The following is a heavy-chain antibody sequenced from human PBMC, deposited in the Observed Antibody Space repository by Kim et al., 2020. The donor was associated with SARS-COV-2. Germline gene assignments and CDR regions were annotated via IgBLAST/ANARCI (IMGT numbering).Heavy chain of an antibody. CDR3: ARDFPLPRARTYAFDI. CDR2: IIPILGIA. D-gene: IGHD6-6*01. J-gene: IGHJ3*02. CDR1: GGTFSSYA. Sequence: SVKVSCKASGGTFSSYAISWVRQAPGQGLEWMGRIIPILGIANYAQKFQGRVTITADKSTSTAYMELSSLRSEDTAVYYCARDFPLPRARTYAFDIWGQGTMVTVSS. V-gene: IGHV1-69*04.